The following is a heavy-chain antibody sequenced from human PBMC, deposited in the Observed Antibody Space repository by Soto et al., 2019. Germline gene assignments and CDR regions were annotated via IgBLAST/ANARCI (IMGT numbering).Heavy chain of an antibody. V-gene: IGHV3-74*01. CDR3: ARGAGGAYYVDY. CDR1: GFTFSSYW. J-gene: IGHJ4*02. Sequence: EVQLVESGGGLVQPGGSLRLSCAASGFTFSSYWMHWVRQAPGKGLVWVSRINGDGSRTSYADSVKGQFTIPRDNARNTLYLQMISLGAEDTAVYYCARGAGGAYYVDYWGQGTLVTVSS. CDR2: INGDGSRT. D-gene: IGHD2-21*01.